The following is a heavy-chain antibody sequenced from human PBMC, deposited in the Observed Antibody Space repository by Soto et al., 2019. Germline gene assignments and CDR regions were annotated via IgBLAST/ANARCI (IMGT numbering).Heavy chain of an antibody. CDR2: TYYRSKWYN. J-gene: IGHJ4*02. V-gene: IGHV6-1*01. CDR3: ARSYSSGWYGGYYFDY. D-gene: IGHD6-19*01. CDR1: GDSVSGNSAA. Sequence: SQTLSLTCAISGDSVSGNSAAWNCIIHSPSRCLEWLGRTYYRSKWYNDYAVSVKSRITINPDTSKNQFSLQLNSVTPEDTAVYYCARSYSSGWYGGYYFDYWGQGTLVTVSS.